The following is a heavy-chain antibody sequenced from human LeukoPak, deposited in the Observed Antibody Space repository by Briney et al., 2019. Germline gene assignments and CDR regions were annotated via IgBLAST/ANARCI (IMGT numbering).Heavy chain of an antibody. V-gene: IGHV3-66*02. D-gene: IGHD1-26*01. CDR1: GFTVSSNY. CDR2: IYSGGST. J-gene: IGHJ6*03. CDR3: ARDRSSGSYYYYYYYYMDV. Sequence: GGSLRLSCAASGFTVSSNYMSWVRQAPGKGLEWVSVIYSGGSTYYADSVKGRFTISRDNSKSTLYLQMNSLRAEDTAVYYCARDRSSGSYYYYYYYYMDVWGKGTTVTVSS.